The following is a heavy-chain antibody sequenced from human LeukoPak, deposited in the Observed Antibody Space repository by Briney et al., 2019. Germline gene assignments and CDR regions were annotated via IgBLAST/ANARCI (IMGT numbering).Heavy chain of an antibody. CDR2: INPSGSST. J-gene: IGHJ4*02. V-gene: IGHV1-46*01. D-gene: IGHD3-3*01. Sequence: ASVKVSCKASGYSFTSYYMHWVRQAPGQGLEWMGLINPSGSSTTYAQKFQGRVTMTRDMSTSTVYMELSSLRSEDTAVYYCARGRDYDFWSGTFDYWGQGTLVTVSS. CDR3: ARGRDYDFWSGTFDY. CDR1: GYSFTSYY.